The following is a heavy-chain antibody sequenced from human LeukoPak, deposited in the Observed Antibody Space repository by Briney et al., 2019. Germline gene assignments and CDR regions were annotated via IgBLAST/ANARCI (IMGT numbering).Heavy chain of an antibody. D-gene: IGHD5-18*01. Sequence: GGSLRLSCTASGFTFSSYAMSWIRQVPGARLEWVSRITASGGSTSYADSVKGRFTISRDSSKNTLYLQMNSLRAEDTAVYFCAKAGGYNYGYFDYWGQGTLVTVSS. V-gene: IGHV3-23*01. CDR2: ITASGGST. CDR1: GFTFSSYA. CDR3: AKAGGYNYGYFDY. J-gene: IGHJ4*02.